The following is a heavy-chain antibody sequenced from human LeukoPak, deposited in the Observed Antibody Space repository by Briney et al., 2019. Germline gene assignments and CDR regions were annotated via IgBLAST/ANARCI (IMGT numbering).Heavy chain of an antibody. CDR2: IYHSGST. Sequence: SSETLSLTCAVYGGSFSGYYWSWIRQPPGKGLEWIGTIYHSGSTYYNPSLKSRVTVSVDTSKNQFSLRLSSVTAADTAVYYCARQTGSGSYTNWFDPWGQGTLVTVSS. D-gene: IGHD3-10*01. CDR1: GGSFSGYY. V-gene: IGHV4-34*01. CDR3: ARQTGSGSYTNWFDP. J-gene: IGHJ5*02.